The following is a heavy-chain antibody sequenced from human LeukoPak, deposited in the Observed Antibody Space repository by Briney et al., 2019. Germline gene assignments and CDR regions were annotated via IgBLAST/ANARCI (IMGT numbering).Heavy chain of an antibody. CDR1: GFTFSSHA. CDR2: ISYDGSNK. CDR3: ARGGSGSYYYYFYYMDV. V-gene: IGHV3-30-3*01. J-gene: IGHJ6*03. D-gene: IGHD3-10*01. Sequence: PGPSLRLSCAASGFTFSSHAMHWVRQAPGKGLEWVALISYDGSNKYYADSVKGRFTISRDNSKNTLYLQMNSLRAEDTAVYYCARGGSGSYYYYFYYMDVWGKGTTVTVSS.